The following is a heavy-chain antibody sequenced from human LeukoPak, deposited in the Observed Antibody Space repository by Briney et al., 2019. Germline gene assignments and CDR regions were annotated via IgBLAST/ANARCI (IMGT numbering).Heavy chain of an antibody. D-gene: IGHD3-9*01. CDR3: ARHGGSRRYFDWLLYSYFDY. V-gene: IGHV4-39*01. CDR2: IYYSGST. J-gene: IGHJ4*02. Sequence: SETLSLTCTVSGGSISSSSYYWGWIRQPPGKGLEWIGSIYYSGSTYYNPSLKSRVTISVDTSKNQFSLKLSSVTAADTAVYYCARHGGSRRYFDWLLYSYFDYWGQGTLVTVSS. CDR1: GGSISSSSYY.